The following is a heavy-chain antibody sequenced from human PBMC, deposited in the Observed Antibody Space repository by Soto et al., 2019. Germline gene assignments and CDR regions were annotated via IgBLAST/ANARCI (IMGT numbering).Heavy chain of an antibody. CDR2: IYSSGPT. Sequence: GGSLSLSCAASGFTVSSYYMNWVRLVPEKGLEWVSVIYSSGPTFYADSVRGRFTISRDNSKNTLYLQMNSLRVEDTAVYYCARAFGGSYDYWGQGTLVTVSS. CDR3: ARAFGGSYDY. CDR1: GFTVSSYY. D-gene: IGHD1-26*01. V-gene: IGHV3-53*01. J-gene: IGHJ4*02.